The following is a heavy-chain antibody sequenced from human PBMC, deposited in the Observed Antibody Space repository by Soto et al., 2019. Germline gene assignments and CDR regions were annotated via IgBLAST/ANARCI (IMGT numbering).Heavy chain of an antibody. V-gene: IGHV3-48*02. D-gene: IGHD4-17*01. J-gene: IGHJ4*02. CDR3: ARDLTVRGAYYFDY. Sequence: EVQLVESGGGLVQPGGSLRLSCAASGFAFSSYSMNWVRQAPGKGLEWVAYITASSSTIYYADSVKGRFTISRDNAKNSLYLQMNSLRDEDTAVYYCARDLTVRGAYYFDYWGQGTLVTVSS. CDR2: ITASSSTI. CDR1: GFAFSSYS.